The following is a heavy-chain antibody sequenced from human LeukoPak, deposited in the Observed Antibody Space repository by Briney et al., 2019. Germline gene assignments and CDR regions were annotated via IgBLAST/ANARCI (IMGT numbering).Heavy chain of an antibody. CDR2: IVVGSGNT. J-gene: IGHJ4*02. V-gene: IGHV1-58*02. Sequence: ASVKVSCKASGFTFTSSAMQWVRQARGQRLEWIGWIVVGSGNTNYALKFQERVTITRDMSTSTAYMELSSLRSEDTAVYYCARGHRYYGSGSYRGYWGQGTLVTVSS. D-gene: IGHD3-10*01. CDR3: ARGHRYYGSGSYRGY. CDR1: GFTFTSSA.